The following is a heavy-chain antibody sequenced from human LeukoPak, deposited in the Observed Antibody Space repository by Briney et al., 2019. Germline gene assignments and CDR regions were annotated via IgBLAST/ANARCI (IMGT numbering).Heavy chain of an antibody. D-gene: IGHD3-22*01. CDR3: ARAHSYYDSSGYYPL. J-gene: IGHJ4*02. CDR2: INHSAST. V-gene: IGHV4-34*01. Sequence: SETLSLTCAVYGGSFSGYYWSWIRQPPGKGLEWIGEINHSASTNYNPYLKSRVTISIATSKYQCSLKLSSVTAADTAVYCCARAHSYYDSSGYYPLWGQGTLVTVSS. CDR1: GGSFSGYY.